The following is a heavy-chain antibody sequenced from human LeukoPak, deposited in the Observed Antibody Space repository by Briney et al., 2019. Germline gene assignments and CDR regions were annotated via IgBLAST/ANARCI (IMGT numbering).Heavy chain of an antibody. J-gene: IGHJ4*02. CDR3: ARVALYDSSAHNYFDY. V-gene: IGHV4-4*02. CDR1: GGSISSSNW. D-gene: IGHD3-22*01. CDR2: IYRSGSI. Sequence: SETLSLTCTVSGGSISSSNWWSWVRQPPGKGLEWIGEIYRSGSINYNPSLKSRVTISIDKSKNQFSLKLSSVTAADTAVYYCARVALYDSSAHNYFDYWGQGTLVTVSS.